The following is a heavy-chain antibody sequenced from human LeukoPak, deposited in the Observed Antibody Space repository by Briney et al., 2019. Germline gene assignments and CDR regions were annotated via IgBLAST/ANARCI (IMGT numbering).Heavy chain of an antibody. D-gene: IGHD2-2*01. Sequence: PGGTLRLSCAVAGFTFSSYGMSWVRQAPGKGLEWVSGISDSGGNTYYADSVKGRFTISRDNSKNTLYLQMNSLRAEDTAVYYCARASRITNCYDYWGQGTLVTVSS. V-gene: IGHV3-23*01. CDR3: ARASRITNCYDY. CDR2: ISDSGGNT. CDR1: GFTFSSYG. J-gene: IGHJ4*02.